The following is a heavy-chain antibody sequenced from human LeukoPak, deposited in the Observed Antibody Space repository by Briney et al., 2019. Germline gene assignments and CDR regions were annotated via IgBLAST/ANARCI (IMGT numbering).Heavy chain of an antibody. CDR2: INPNSGGT. CDR1: GYTFTSCG. Sequence: ASVKVSCKASGYTFTSCGISWVRQAPGQGLEWMGWINPNSGGTNYAQKFQGWVTMTRDTSISTAYMELSRLRSDDTAVYYCARDTRSAYSSGWYGPDFDYWGQGTLVTVSS. J-gene: IGHJ4*02. V-gene: IGHV1-2*04. D-gene: IGHD6-19*01. CDR3: ARDTRSAYSSGWYGPDFDY.